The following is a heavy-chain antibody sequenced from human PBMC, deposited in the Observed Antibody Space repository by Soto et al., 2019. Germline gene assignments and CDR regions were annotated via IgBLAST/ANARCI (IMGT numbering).Heavy chain of an antibody. CDR2: ISYDGSNK. Sequence: GGSLRLSCAASGFTFSSYGMHWVRQAPGKGLEWVAVISYDGSNKYYADSVKGRFTISRDNSKNTLYLQMNSLRAEDTAVYYCAKAPARGDYYYMDVWGKGTTVTVSS. J-gene: IGHJ6*03. CDR1: GFTFSSYG. V-gene: IGHV3-30*18. CDR3: AKAPARGDYYYMDV. D-gene: IGHD3-10*01.